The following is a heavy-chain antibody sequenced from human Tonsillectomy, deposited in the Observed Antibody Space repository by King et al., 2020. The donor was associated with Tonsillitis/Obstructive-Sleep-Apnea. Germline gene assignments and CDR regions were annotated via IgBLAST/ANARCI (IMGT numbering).Heavy chain of an antibody. Sequence: QVQLQESGPGLVKPSETLSLNCIVSGDSISSYYWSWIRQPPGKGLEWIGYIYDSGITNYNPSLESRIIISVDTSKNQFSLRLSSVTAADTAVYYCVRQEFSRNGNYYMDVWGKGTTVTVSS. D-gene: IGHD1-26*01. CDR2: IYDSGIT. CDR3: VRQEFSRNGNYYMDV. J-gene: IGHJ6*03. V-gene: IGHV4-59*08. CDR1: GDSISSYY.